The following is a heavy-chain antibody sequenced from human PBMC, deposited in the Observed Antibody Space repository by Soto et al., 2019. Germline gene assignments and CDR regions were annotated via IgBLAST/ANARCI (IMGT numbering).Heavy chain of an antibody. V-gene: IGHV3-11*01. J-gene: IGHJ4*02. D-gene: IGHD2-2*01. Sequence: PGGSLRLSCAASGFTFSDYYMSWIRQAPGKGLEWVSYISSSGSTIYYADSVKGRFTISRDNAKNSLYLQMNSLRAEDTAVYYCASLRVVPAAYFDYWGQGTLVTVSS. CDR3: ASLRVVPAAYFDY. CDR2: ISSSGSTI. CDR1: GFTFSDYY.